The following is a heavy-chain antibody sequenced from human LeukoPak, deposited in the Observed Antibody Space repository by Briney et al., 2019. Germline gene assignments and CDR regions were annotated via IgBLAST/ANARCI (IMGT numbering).Heavy chain of an antibody. D-gene: IGHD2/OR15-2a*01. CDR1: GFSFSNFA. CDR2: IRADVGTT. V-gene: IGHV3-23*01. J-gene: IGHJ4*02. Sequence: GGSLRLSCAASGFSFSNFAMTWVRQAPGRGLEWVSTIRADVGTTNYADSVKGRFTISRDNSKNTLYLQMNSLRAEDTAVYYCARDSSWDWGQGTLVTVSS. CDR3: ARDSSWD.